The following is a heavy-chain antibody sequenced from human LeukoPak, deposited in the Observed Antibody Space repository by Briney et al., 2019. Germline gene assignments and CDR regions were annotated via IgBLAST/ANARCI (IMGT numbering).Heavy chain of an antibody. CDR3: ARDSAAGILDY. Sequence: GGSLRLSCAASGFTFSDYYMSWIRQAPGKGLEWVSSISSSSSYIYYADSVKGRFTISRDNAKNSLYLQMNSLRAEDTAVYYCARDSAAGILDYWGQGTLVTVSS. V-gene: IGHV3-11*06. J-gene: IGHJ4*02. CDR1: GFTFSDYY. CDR2: ISSSSSYI. D-gene: IGHD6-13*01.